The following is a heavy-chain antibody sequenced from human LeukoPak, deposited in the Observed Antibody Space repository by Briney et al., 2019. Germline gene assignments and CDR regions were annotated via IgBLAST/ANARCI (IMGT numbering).Heavy chain of an antibody. Sequence: SETLSLTCTVSGYSISSGYYWGWIRQPPGKGLEWIGSIYHSGSTYYNPSLKSRVTISVDTSKNQFSLKLSSVTAADTAVYYCARRDSSGWHSLNYWGQGTLVTVSS. V-gene: IGHV4-38-2*02. CDR3: ARRDSSGWHSLNY. CDR2: IYHSGST. J-gene: IGHJ4*02. CDR1: GYSISSGYY. D-gene: IGHD6-19*01.